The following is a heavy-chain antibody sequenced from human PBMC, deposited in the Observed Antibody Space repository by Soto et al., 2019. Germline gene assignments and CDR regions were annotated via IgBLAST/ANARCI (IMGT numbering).Heavy chain of an antibody. D-gene: IGHD5-18*01. J-gene: IGHJ4*02. V-gene: IGHV4-34*01. CDR1: GGSFSGYY. Sequence: SETLSLTCAVYGGSFSGYYWSWIRQPPGKGLEWIGEINHSGSTNYNPSLKSRVTISVDTSKNQFSLKLSSVTAADTAVYYCARGRGYSYGYRYWGQGTLVTVS. CDR2: INHSGST. CDR3: ARGRGYSYGYRY.